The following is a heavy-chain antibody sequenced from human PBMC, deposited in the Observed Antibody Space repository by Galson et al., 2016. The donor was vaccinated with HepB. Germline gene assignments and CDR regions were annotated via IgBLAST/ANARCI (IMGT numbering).Heavy chain of an antibody. CDR1: GFTVSNNY. D-gene: IGHD2/OR15-2a*01. CDR2: IYSNGDT. J-gene: IGHJ4*02. V-gene: IGHV3-53*01. Sequence: SLRLSCAASGFTVSNNYMKWVRQAPGKGLEWVSLIYSNGDTRYAGSVKGRFTISRDSFKNTVYLHMNNLRAEDTAMYYCSRDRHRLSQNTVIGLWGQGTLVAVSS. CDR3: SRDRHRLSQNTVIGL.